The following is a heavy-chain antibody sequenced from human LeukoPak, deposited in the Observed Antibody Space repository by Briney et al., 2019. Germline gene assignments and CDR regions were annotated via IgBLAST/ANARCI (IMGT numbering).Heavy chain of an antibody. CDR1: GYTFTGYY. CDR2: INPNSGGT. V-gene: IGHV1-2*02. Sequence: ASVTVSCKASGYTFTGYYMHWVRQAPGRGLEWMGWINPNSGGTNYAQKFQGRVTMTRDTSISTAYMELSRLRSDDTAVYYCARDVYCSSTSCSLTDYWGQGTLVTVSS. CDR3: ARDVYCSSTSCSLTDY. J-gene: IGHJ4*02. D-gene: IGHD2-2*01.